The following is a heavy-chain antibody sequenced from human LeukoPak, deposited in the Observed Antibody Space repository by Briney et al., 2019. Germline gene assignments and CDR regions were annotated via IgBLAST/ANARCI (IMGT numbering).Heavy chain of an antibody. J-gene: IGHJ5*02. Sequence: GGSLRLSCAASGFTFSSYSMNWVRQAPGKGLEWVSSISSSSSYINYADSVKGRFTISRDNAKNSLYLQMNSLRVEATAVYYCAREASSYDILTAYYLNWFDPWGQGTLVTVSS. V-gene: IGHV3-21*01. CDR2: ISSSSSYI. CDR1: GFTFSSYS. CDR3: AREASSYDILTAYYLNWFDP. D-gene: IGHD3-9*01.